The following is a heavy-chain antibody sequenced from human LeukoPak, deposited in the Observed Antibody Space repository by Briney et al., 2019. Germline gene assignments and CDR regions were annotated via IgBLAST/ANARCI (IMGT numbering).Heavy chain of an antibody. CDR3: ASTYCGGDCYPI. J-gene: IGHJ4*02. V-gene: IGHV3-23*01. D-gene: IGHD2-21*02. CDR2: ITGSGGST. CDR1: GFAFSIYS. Sequence: PGGSLRLSCAASGFAFSIYSMSWVRQAPGKGLEWVSGITGSGGSTYYADSVKGRFTISRDNSKNTLYLQMNSLRAEDTAVYYCASTYCGGDCYPIWGQGTLVTVSS.